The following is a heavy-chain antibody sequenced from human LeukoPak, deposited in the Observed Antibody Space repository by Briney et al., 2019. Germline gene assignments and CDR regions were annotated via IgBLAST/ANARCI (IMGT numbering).Heavy chain of an antibody. V-gene: IGHV4-34*01. CDR3: ARGGSYYGSGSPPLDY. CDR1: GGSFSDYY. Sequence: SETLSLTCAVYGGSFSDYYWSWIRQPPGKGLEWIGEINHSGTTNYNPSLKTRVTISVDTSKNQFSLKLSSVTAADTAVYYCARGGSYYGSGSPPLDYWGQGTLVTVSS. J-gene: IGHJ4*02. CDR2: INHSGTT. D-gene: IGHD3-10*01.